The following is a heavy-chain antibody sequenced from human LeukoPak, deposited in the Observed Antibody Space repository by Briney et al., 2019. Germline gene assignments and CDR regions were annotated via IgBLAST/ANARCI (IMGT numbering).Heavy chain of an antibody. D-gene: IGHD5-18*01. V-gene: IGHV4-4*07. CDR3: ARDKSGYSDFDY. J-gene: IGHJ4*02. CDR1: GGSISSYY. CDR2: IYSSGST. Sequence: PSETLSLTCTFSGGSISSYYWSWIRHPAGKGREWIGRIYSSGSTNYSPSLTSRVTMSVDTSKNQFSLKLSSVTAADTAVYYCARDKSGYSDFDYWGQGTLVTVSS.